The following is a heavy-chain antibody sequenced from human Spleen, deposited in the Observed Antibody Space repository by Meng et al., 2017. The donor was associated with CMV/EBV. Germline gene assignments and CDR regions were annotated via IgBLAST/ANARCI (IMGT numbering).Heavy chain of an antibody. CDR2: IRSKVYGGTT. CDR1: GFTFRTYA. J-gene: IGHJ6*02. Sequence: GGSLRLSCAASGFTFRTYAMNWVRQAPGKGLEWVGFIRSKVYGGTTEYAASVKGRFAISRDDSKSIAYLQMNSLKTEDTAVYYCSRHLRFDFWSGYYSPYYYYYGLDVWGQGTTVTVSS. CDR3: SRHLRFDFWSGYYSPYYYYYGLDV. V-gene: IGHV3-49*04. D-gene: IGHD3-3*01.